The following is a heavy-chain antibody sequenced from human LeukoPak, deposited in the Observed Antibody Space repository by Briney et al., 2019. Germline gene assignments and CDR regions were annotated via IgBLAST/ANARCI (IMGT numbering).Heavy chain of an antibody. D-gene: IGHD6-19*01. CDR3: ARDLSGPEDS. Sequence: AGGSLRLSCAASGFTFSDYWMHWVRHSPGKGLVWVSLINADGSRTKYAGSVKGRFTISRDNAKNTLYLQMNRLRAEDTAVYYCARDLSGPEDSWGQGTLVTVSS. CDR1: GFTFSDYW. J-gene: IGHJ4*02. V-gene: IGHV3-74*01. CDR2: INADGSRT.